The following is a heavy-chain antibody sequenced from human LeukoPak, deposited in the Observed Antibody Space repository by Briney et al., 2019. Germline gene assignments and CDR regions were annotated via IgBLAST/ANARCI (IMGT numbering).Heavy chain of an antibody. V-gene: IGHV3-23*01. D-gene: IGHD2-21*01. CDR3: AKRGVVIRVIVAGFHKAAYYFES. CDR1: GYTFTNYG. Sequence: GSLRLSCAASGYTFTNYGMSWVRQAPGEGLEWVAGISDSGGNTNYAHSVKGRFTISSDTPTNTLYLQMNSLRAEDSAVYFCAKRGVVIRVIVAGFHKAAYYFESSGQGALVTVSS. CDR2: ISDSGGNT. J-gene: IGHJ4*02.